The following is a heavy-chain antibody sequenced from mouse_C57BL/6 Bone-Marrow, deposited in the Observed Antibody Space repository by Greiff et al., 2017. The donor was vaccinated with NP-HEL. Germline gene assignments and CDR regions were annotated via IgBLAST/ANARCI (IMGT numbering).Heavy chain of an antibody. CDR1: GFSLTSYA. Sequence: VKLVESGPGLVAPSQSLSITCTVSGFSLTSYAISWVRQPPGKGLEWLGVIWTGGGTNYNSALKSRLSISKDNSKSQVFLKMNSLQTDDTARYYCARNPLITTVVEGWYFDVWGTGTTVTVSS. J-gene: IGHJ1*03. CDR2: IWTGGGT. V-gene: IGHV2-9-1*01. CDR3: ARNPLITTVVEGWYFDV. D-gene: IGHD1-1*01.